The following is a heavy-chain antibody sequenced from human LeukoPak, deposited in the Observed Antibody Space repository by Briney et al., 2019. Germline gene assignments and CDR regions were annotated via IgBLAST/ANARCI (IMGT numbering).Heavy chain of an antibody. V-gene: IGHV4-4*07. CDR1: GGSISPYF. J-gene: IGHJ5*02. CDR2: ISASGNT. Sequence: SDTLSLTRTVSGGSISPYFWSWVRQPAGEGLEWIGRISASGNTNYNPSLKSRVTMSLDTSKNQFYLRLTSLTAADTAVYYCARQYPYSNSWATGSWGQGTLVTVSS. D-gene: IGHD1-26*01. CDR3: ARQYPYSNSWATGS.